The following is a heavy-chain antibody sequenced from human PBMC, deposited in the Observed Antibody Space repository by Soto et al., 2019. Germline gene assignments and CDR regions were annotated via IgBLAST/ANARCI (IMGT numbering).Heavy chain of an antibody. CDR1: GYTFTNYG. D-gene: IGHD1-26*01. CDR2: VSAYNRNT. CDR3: ARERQWAPLLY. Sequence: QVRLVQSGLEVKKPGASVRLSCKTSGYTFTNYGVTWVRQAPGQGLEWMGWVSAYNRNTNYAQKFEDRVIMTTDTSTSTAYLELRNLKYDDTAVYYCARERQWAPLLYWGDGTLVNVS. V-gene: IGHV1-18*04. J-gene: IGHJ4*01.